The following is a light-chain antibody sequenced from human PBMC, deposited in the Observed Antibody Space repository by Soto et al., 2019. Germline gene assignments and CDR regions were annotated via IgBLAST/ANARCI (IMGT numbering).Light chain of an antibody. CDR3: QQSYSSPPT. Sequence: DIQMTQSPSSLSASVEDRVIITCRASQSISNHLNWYQQKPGKAPKLLIFAASSLQSGVPSRFSGSRSGPDFTLTISSLQPEDFATYYCQQSYSSPPTFXQGIKLDIK. CDR2: AAS. V-gene: IGKV1-39*01. CDR1: QSISNH. J-gene: IGKJ1*01.